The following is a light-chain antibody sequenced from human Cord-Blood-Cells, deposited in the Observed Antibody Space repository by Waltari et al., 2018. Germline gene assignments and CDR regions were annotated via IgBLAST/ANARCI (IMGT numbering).Light chain of an antibody. J-gene: IGKJ4*01. V-gene: IGKV3-20*01. CDR2: GAS. CDR1: QSVSSSY. Sequence: IVLTQSPGTLSLSPGERATLACRASQSVSSSYLAWYQQKPGQAPRLLIYGASSRATGIPDRFSGSGSETDFTLTISRLEPEDFAVYYCQQYGSSPLTFGGGTKVEIK. CDR3: QQYGSSPLT.